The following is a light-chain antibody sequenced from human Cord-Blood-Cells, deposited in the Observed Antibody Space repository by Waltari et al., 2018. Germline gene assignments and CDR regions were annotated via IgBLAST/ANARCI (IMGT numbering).Light chain of an antibody. CDR3: SSYTSSSTWV. CDR1: SSDVGGYNY. J-gene: IGLJ3*02. Sequence: QSALTQPASVSGSPGQSITISCTGTSSDVGGYNYVSWYPQHPGKAPKLMIYDVSKWPSGVSNRFSGSKSGNTASLTISGLQAEDEADYYCSSYTSSSTWVFGGGTKLTVL. V-gene: IGLV2-14*01. CDR2: DVS.